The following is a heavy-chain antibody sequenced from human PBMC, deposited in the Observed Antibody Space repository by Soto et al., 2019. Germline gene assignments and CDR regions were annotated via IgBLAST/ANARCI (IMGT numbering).Heavy chain of an antibody. D-gene: IGHD5-18*01. CDR3: ARDLGYSYGSPYYGMDV. CDR1: GFTFSDYY. J-gene: IGHJ6*02. V-gene: IGHV3-11*06. CDR2: ISSSSSYT. Sequence: PGGSLRLSCAASGFTFSDYYMSWIRQAPGKGLEWVSYISSSSSYTNYADSVKGRFTISRDNAKNSLYLQMNSLRAEDTAVYYCARDLGYSYGSPYYGMDVWGQGTTVTVSS.